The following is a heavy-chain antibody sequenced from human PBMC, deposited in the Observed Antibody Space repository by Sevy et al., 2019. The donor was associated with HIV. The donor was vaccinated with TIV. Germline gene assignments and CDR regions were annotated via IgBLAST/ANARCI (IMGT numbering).Heavy chain of an antibody. J-gene: IGHJ6*02. CDR3: ARDLNRGYANYYYYGMDV. V-gene: IGHV3-30*04. D-gene: IGHD1-1*01. CDR1: GFTFINHA. Sequence: GGSLRLSCAASGFTFINHAMHWVRQAPGKGLEWVTVISYDGSNKYYANSVKGRFTISRDTSKSTVYLQMDSLRAEDTAVYYCARDLNRGYANYYYYGMDVWGQGTTVTVSS. CDR2: ISYDGSNK.